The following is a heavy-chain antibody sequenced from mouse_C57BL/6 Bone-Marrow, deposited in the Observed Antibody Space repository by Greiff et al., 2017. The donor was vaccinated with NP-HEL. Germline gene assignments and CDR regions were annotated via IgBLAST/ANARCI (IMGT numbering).Heavy chain of an antibody. CDR1: GFTFSSYG. V-gene: IGHV5-6*02. Sequence: EVKLMESGGDLVKPGGSLKLSCAASGFTFSSYGMSWVRQTPDKRLEWVATISSGGSYTYYPDSVKGRFTISRDNAKNTLYLQMSSLKSEDTAMYYCARRNYYGSSYFDYWGKGTTLTVSS. D-gene: IGHD1-1*01. CDR2: ISSGGSYT. CDR3: ARRNYYGSSYFDY. J-gene: IGHJ2*01.